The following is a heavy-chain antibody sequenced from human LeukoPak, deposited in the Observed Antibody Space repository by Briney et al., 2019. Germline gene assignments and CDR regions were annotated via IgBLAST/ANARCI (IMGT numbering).Heavy chain of an antibody. J-gene: IGHJ5*02. V-gene: IGHV3-23*01. CDR3: AKRVLCQS. CDR2: ISGRGGSA. Sequence: GGSLRLSCAASGFTFSDNAMTWVRQAPGKGLEWVSTISGRGGSAFYADSVKGRFTVSRDNSKNTLFLQMNSLRAEDTAIYYCAKRVLCQSWGQGTLVTVSS. D-gene: IGHD2-8*01. CDR1: GFTFSDNA.